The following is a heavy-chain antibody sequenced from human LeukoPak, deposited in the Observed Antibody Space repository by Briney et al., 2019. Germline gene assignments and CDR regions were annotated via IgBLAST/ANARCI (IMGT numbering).Heavy chain of an antibody. Sequence: GASVKVSCKASGYTFTSYGISWVRQAPGQGLEWMGWISAYNGNTNYAQKLQGRVTMTTDTSTSTAYMELRSLRSDDTAVYYCARAICSSTSCTNYYYYYYMDVWGKGTTVTVSS. CDR2: ISAYNGNT. V-gene: IGHV1-18*01. D-gene: IGHD2-2*01. CDR3: ARAICSSTSCTNYYYYYYMDV. J-gene: IGHJ6*03. CDR1: GYTFTSYG.